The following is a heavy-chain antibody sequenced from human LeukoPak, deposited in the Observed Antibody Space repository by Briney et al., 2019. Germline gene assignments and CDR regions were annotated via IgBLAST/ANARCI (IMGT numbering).Heavy chain of an antibody. V-gene: IGHV4-38-2*01. CDR3: ARLWFLEWLFDY. CDR2: IYHSGST. Sequence: PSETLSLTCAVSGYSISSGYYWGWIRQPPGKGLEWIGSIYHSGSTYYNPSLKSRVTISVDTSKSQFSLKLSPVTAADTAVYYCARLWFLEWLFDYWGQGTLVTVSS. D-gene: IGHD3-3*01. CDR1: GYSISSGYY. J-gene: IGHJ4*02.